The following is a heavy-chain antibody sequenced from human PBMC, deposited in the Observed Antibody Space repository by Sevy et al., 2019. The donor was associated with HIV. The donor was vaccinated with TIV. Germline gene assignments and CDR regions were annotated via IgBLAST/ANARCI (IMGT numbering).Heavy chain of an antibody. CDR3: ARATQWELLPHFDY. CDR2: INSDGSST. Sequence: GGSLRLSCAASGFTFSSYWMHWVRQAPGKGLVWVSRINSDGSSTSYADSVKGRFTISRDNAKNTLYLQMNSLRAEDTAVYYCARATQWELLPHFDYWGQGTLVTVSS. V-gene: IGHV3-74*01. CDR1: GFTFSSYW. J-gene: IGHJ4*02. D-gene: IGHD1-26*01.